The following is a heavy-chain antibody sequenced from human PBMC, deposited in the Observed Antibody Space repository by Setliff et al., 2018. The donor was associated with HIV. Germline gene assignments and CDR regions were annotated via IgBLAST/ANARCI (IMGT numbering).Heavy chain of an antibody. V-gene: IGHV4-34*01. CDR1: GGSFSGFY. Sequence: PSETLSLTCAVYGGSFSGFYWTFIRQSPGKGLEWIGEVTHSGTTTYDPSLKSRITISVDTSKNQFSLKLISVTAADTAVYYCARAWGPVTRALGSWGQGTLVTVSS. J-gene: IGHJ5*02. D-gene: IGHD7-27*01. CDR3: ARAWGPVTRALGS. CDR2: VTHSGTT.